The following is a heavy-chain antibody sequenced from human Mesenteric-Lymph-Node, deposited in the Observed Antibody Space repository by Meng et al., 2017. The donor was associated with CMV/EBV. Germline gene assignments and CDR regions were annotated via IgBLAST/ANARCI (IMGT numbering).Heavy chain of an antibody. CDR1: GGTFSSYT. CDR2: IIPMINIA. J-gene: IGHJ5*02. D-gene: IGHD7-27*01. CDR3: AKMGTNWFDP. Sequence: SVKVSCKASGGTFSSYTISWVRQAPGQGLEWMGRIIPMINIAIYAQKFQGRVTISADKSTNTVYMDLSSLTSDDTAVYYCAKMGTNWFDPWGQGTLVTVSS. V-gene: IGHV1-69*02.